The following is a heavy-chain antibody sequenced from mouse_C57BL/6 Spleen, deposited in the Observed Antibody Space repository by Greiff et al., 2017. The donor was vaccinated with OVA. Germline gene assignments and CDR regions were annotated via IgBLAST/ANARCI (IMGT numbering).Heavy chain of an antibody. CDR2: IDPSDSYT. J-gene: IGHJ4*01. Sequence: QVQLQQPGAELVMPGASVKLSCKASGYTFTSYWMHWVKQRPGQGLEWIGEIDPSDSYTNYNQKFKGKSTWTVDKSSSTAYMQLSSLTSEDSAVYYCARRGYGSRGYAMDYWGQGTSVTVSS. CDR1: GYTFTSYW. CDR3: ARRGYGSRGYAMDY. D-gene: IGHD1-1*01. V-gene: IGHV1-69*01.